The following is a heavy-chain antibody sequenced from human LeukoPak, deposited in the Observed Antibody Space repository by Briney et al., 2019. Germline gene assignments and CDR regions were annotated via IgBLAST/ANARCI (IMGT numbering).Heavy chain of an antibody. D-gene: IGHD6-19*01. CDR1: GFTFSSYA. J-gene: IGHJ4*02. Sequence: GGSLRLSCAASGFTFSSYAMSWVRQAPGKGLEWVSSVSSSSSYIYYADSVKGRFTISRDNAKNSLYLQMNSLRAEDTAVYYCARDPSGAVAGNYWGQGTLVTVSS. CDR2: VSSSSSYI. CDR3: ARDPSGAVAGNY. V-gene: IGHV3-21*01.